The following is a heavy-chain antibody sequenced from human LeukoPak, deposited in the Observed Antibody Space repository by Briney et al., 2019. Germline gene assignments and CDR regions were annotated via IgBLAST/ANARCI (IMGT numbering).Heavy chain of an antibody. J-gene: IGHJ4*02. D-gene: IGHD6-13*01. V-gene: IGHV3-53*01. CDR1: GRY. CDR3: ARGIGTSWSLDQ. Sequence: PGGSLRLSCAASGRYMTWVRQAPGKWLEWVSLIYPDGRTYYTDSVKGRFTISRDNSKNTLYLQMNSLRAEDTAVYYCARGIGTSWSLDQWGQGTLVTVSS. CDR2: IYPDGRT.